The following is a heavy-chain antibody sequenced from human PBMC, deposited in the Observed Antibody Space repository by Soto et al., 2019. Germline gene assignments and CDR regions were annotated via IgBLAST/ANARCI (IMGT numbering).Heavy chain of an antibody. J-gene: IGHJ6*02. CDR2: IWYDGSNK. D-gene: IGHD2-2*01. V-gene: IGHV3-33*01. CDR3: ARLGYCSSTSCPTATYYYYGMDV. CDR1: GFTFSSYG. Sequence: PGGSLRLSCAASGFTFSSYGMHWVRQAPGKGLEWVAVIWYDGSNKYYADSVKGRFTISRDNSKNTPYLQMNSLRAEDTAVYYCARLGYCSSTSCPTATYYYYGMDVWGQGTTVTVSS.